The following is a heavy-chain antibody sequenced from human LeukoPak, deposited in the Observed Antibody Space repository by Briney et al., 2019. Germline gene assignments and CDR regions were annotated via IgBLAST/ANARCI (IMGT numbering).Heavy chain of an antibody. D-gene: IGHD2-21*01. Sequence: PSETLSLTCTVSGGSISSSSYYWGWIRQPPGKGLEWIGSIYYSGSTYYNPSLKSRVTISVDTSKNQFSLKLSSVTAADTAVYYCARDKQPIVVGDWGQGTLVTVSS. J-gene: IGHJ4*02. V-gene: IGHV4-39*07. CDR1: GGSISSSSYY. CDR3: ARDKQPIVVGD. CDR2: IYYSGST.